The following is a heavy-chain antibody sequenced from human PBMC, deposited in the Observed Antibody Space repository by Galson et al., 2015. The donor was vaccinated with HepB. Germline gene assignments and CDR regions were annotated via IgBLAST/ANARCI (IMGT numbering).Heavy chain of an antibody. J-gene: IGHJ4*02. CDR3: ARPQYSSSWSIDY. CDR1: GFTFSSYG. Sequence: SLRLSCAASGFTFSSYGMHWVRQAPGKGLEWVAVISYDGSNKYYADSVKGRFTISRDNSKNTLYLQMNSLRAEDTAVYYCARPQYSSSWSIDYWGQGTLVTVSS. V-gene: IGHV3-30*03. CDR2: ISYDGSNK. D-gene: IGHD6-13*01.